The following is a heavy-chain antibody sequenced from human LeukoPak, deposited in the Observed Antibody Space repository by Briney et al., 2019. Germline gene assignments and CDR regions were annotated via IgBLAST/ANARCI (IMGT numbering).Heavy chain of an antibody. J-gene: IGHJ4*02. D-gene: IGHD3-3*01. CDR3: AREAGVLRFLEWLPRWYFDY. CDR1: VGTFSSYA. CDR2: IIPIFGTA. Sequence: RASVKVSCKASVGTFSSYAISWVRQAPAQGLEWMGVIIPIFGTANYAQKFQGRVTITADKSTSTAYMELSSLRSEDTAVCYCAREAGVLRFLEWLPRWYFDYWGQGTLVTVSS. V-gene: IGHV1-69*06.